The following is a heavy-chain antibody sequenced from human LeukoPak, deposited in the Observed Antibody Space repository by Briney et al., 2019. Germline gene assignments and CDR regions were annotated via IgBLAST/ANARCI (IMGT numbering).Heavy chain of an antibody. V-gene: IGHV3-30*03. CDR1: GFTFSSGG. J-gene: IGHJ3*02. CDR2: ISYDGSHK. Sequence: GGSLRLSCAASGFTFSSGGMHWVRQALGKGLEWVAVISYDGSHKYYADFVKGRFTISRDNSKNTLYLQMNSLRAEDTAVYYCATASRLSYDTFDIWGQGTVVTVSS. D-gene: IGHD3-16*02. CDR3: ATASRLSYDTFDI.